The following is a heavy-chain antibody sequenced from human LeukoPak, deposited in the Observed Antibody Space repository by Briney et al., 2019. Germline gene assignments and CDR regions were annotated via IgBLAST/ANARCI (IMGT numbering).Heavy chain of an antibody. D-gene: IGHD1-26*01. Sequence: GGSLRLSCTASGFTFGDYAMSWFRQAPGKGLEWVSSMSVSSGLIYYADSVKGQFTISRDNAKSSLYLQMNRLRVEDTAVYYCAREFAGSASGAGYWGQGTLVTVSS. CDR3: AREFAGSASGAGY. V-gene: IGHV3-21*01. J-gene: IGHJ4*02. CDR2: MSVSSGLI. CDR1: GFTFGDYA.